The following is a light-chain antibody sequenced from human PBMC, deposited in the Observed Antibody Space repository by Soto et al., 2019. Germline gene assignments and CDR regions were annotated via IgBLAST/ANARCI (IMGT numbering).Light chain of an antibody. CDR2: DVS. J-gene: IGLJ1*01. V-gene: IGLV2-11*01. Sequence: QSALTQPRSVSGSPGQSVTISCTGTSSDVGGYNYVSWYQQHPGKAPKLMIYDVSKRPSGVPDRFSGSKSGNTASLTISGLQADDEAYYYCSSYTSTNTPYVFGTGTKLTVL. CDR3: SSYTSTNTPYV. CDR1: SSDVGGYNY.